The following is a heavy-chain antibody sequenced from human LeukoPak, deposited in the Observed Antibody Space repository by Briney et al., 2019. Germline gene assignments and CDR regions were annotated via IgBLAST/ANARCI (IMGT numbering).Heavy chain of an antibody. CDR2: IYYSGST. V-gene: IGHV4-61*01. CDR1: GGSVSSGSYY. CDR3: ARVGVVVTARWFDP. J-gene: IGHJ5*02. D-gene: IGHD2-21*02. Sequence: PSETLSLTCTVSGGSVSSGSYYWSWIRQPPGKGLEWIGYIYYSGSTNYNPSLKSRVTISVDTSKNQFFLKLSSVTAADTAVYYCARVGVVVTARWFDPWGQGTLVTVSS.